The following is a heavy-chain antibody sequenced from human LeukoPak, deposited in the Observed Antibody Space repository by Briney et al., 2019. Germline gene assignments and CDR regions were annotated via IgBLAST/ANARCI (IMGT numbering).Heavy chain of an antibody. J-gene: IGHJ6*02. CDR2: ISSSGSTI. D-gene: IGHD3-10*01. CDR1: GFTFSDYY. V-gene: IGHV3-11*01. CDR3: AREGITMVRGVGAYYYYGMDV. Sequence: GGSLRLSCAASGFTFSDYYMSWIRQAPGKGLEWVSYISSSGSTIYYADSVKGRFTISRDNAKHSLYLQMNSLRAEDTAVYYCAREGITMVRGVGAYYYYGMDVWGQGTTVTVSS.